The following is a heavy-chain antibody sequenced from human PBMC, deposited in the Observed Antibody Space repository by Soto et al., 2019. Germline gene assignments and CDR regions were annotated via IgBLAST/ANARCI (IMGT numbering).Heavy chain of an antibody. CDR2: IDPSDSYT. Sequence: GESLKISCKGSGYSFTSYWISWVRQMPGKGLEWMGRIDPSDSYTNYSPSYQGHVTISAGKSISTDYLQWSSLKASGTAMYYCARLLAIAAAGTPYSYGMDVWGQGTTVTVSS. J-gene: IGHJ6*02. CDR1: GYSFTSYW. V-gene: IGHV5-10-1*01. CDR3: ARLLAIAAAGTPYSYGMDV. D-gene: IGHD6-13*01.